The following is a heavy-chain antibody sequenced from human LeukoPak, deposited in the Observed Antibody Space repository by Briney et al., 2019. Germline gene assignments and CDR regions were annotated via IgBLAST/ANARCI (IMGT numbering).Heavy chain of an antibody. CDR1: GGSFSGYY. V-gene: IGHV4-34*01. J-gene: IGHJ3*02. CDR3: ARRRSRSTVTRGAFDI. D-gene: IGHD4-17*01. Sequence: PSETLSLTCAVYGGSFSGYYWSWICQPPGKGLEWIGEINHSGSTNYNPSLKSRVTISVDTSKNQFSLKLSSVTAADTAVYYCARRRSRSTVTRGAFDIWGQGTMVTVSS. CDR2: INHSGST.